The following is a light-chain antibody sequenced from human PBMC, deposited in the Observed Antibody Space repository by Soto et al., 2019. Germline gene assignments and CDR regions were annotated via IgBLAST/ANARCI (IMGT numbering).Light chain of an antibody. J-gene: IGKJ4*01. CDR2: GAS. Sequence: ENVLTQSPGTLSFSPGERATLSCRASQSIRSSYLAWYQQKPGHPPRLLIYGASNRATGIPDRFSGSGSGTEFTLTISRLEPEDFAVYYCQQYSGSPPLTFGGGTKVEIK. CDR1: QSIRSSY. CDR3: QQYSGSPPLT. V-gene: IGKV3-20*01.